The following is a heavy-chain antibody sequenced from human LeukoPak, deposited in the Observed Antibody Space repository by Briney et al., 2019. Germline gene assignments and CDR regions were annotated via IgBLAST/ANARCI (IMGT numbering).Heavy chain of an antibody. J-gene: IGHJ3*02. V-gene: IGHV4-38-2*02. Sequence: PSETLSLTCTVSGYSISSGYYWGWIRQPPGEGLEWIGSIYHSGSTYYNPSLKSRVTISVDTSKNQFSLKLSSVTAADTAVYYCAREDYGDPNDAFDIWGQGTMVTVSS. CDR2: IYHSGST. CDR1: GYSISSGYY. D-gene: IGHD4-17*01. CDR3: AREDYGDPNDAFDI.